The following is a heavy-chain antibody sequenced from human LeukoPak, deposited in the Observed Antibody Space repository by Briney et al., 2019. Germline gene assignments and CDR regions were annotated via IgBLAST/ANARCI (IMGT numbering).Heavy chain of an antibody. D-gene: IGHD2-21*02. J-gene: IGHJ3*02. Sequence: SETLSLTCTVSGVSISSSNSYWGWIRQPPGKGLEWIGSIYHSGSTYYNPSLKSRVTISVDTSKNQFSLKLSSVTAADTAVYYCARDCGGDCYGAFDIWGQGTMVTVSS. CDR3: ARDCGGDCYGAFDI. V-gene: IGHV4-39*07. CDR2: IYHSGST. CDR1: GVSISSSNSY.